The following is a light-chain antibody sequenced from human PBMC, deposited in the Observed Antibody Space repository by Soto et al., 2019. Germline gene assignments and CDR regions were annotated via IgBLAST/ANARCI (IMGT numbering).Light chain of an antibody. CDR3: QQYDVHPKT. V-gene: IGKV1-5*03. CDR2: KAS. J-gene: IGKJ1*01. CDR1: QTIKNW. Sequence: DIQMTQSPSTLSGSVGDRVTITCRASQTIKNWLAWYQQKPGKAPKLLIYKASTLKSGVPSRFSGSGYGTDFTLTITSLQTDDFGTYHCQQYDVHPKTFGQGTKVDIK.